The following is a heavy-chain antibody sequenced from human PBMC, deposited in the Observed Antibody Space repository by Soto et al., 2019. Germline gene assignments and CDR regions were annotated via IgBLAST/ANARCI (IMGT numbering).Heavy chain of an antibody. V-gene: IGHV1-2*04. CDR1: GYTFTGYY. J-gene: IGHJ4*02. D-gene: IGHD3-22*01. Sequence: ASVKVSCKASGYTFTGYYMHWVRQAPGQGLEWMGWRNPNSGGTNYAQKFQGWVTMTRATSISTAYMELSRLKSDDTAVYYCARSSYYYDSSCYYLIDSYFDYWGQGTLVTVSS. CDR2: RNPNSGGT. CDR3: ARSSYYYDSSCYYLIDSYFDY.